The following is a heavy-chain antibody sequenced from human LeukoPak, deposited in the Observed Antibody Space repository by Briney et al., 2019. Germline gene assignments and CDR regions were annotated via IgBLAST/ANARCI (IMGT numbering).Heavy chain of an antibody. CDR1: GYSITSGYY. D-gene: IGHD4-17*01. Sequence: LETLSLTCAVSGYSITSGYYWGWIRQPPGMGLEWIGGMYHRDNPYYNPSLKIRVAISVDPSRNQFSLRLNSVTAADTAVYYCAREGRQDYVYFDYWGQGTLVTVSS. V-gene: IGHV4-38-2*02. J-gene: IGHJ4*02. CDR2: MYHRDNP. CDR3: AREGRQDYVYFDY.